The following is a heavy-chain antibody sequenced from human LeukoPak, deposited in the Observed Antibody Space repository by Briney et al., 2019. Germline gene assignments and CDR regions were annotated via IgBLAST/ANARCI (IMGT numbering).Heavy chain of an antibody. D-gene: IGHD2-15*01. Sequence: PSETLSLTCTVSGGSISSYYWSWIRQPPGKGLEWIGYIYYSGSTNYNPSLKSRVTISEDTSKNQFSLKLSSVTAADTAVYYCASTYCSGGSCYLGSWGQGTLVTVSS. CDR3: ASTYCSGGSCYLGS. CDR1: GGSISSYY. CDR2: IYYSGST. V-gene: IGHV4-59*01. J-gene: IGHJ5*02.